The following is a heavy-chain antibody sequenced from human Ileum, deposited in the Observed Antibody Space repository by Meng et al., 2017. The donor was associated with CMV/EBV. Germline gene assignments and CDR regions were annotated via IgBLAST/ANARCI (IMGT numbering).Heavy chain of an antibody. D-gene: IGHD1-14*01. CDR3: ARTNNTDY. CDR2: ISFDGSST. V-gene: IGHV3-74*01. Sequence: EVQAVESGGGLVQPGGSLRLSCAASGFTLSNYWMQWVRQAPGKGLVWVASISFDGSSTNYADSVKGRFTMSRDNAKNTMYLQMNSVRVDDTAMYYCARTNNTDYWGQGTLVTVSS. CDR1: GFTLSNYW. J-gene: IGHJ4*02.